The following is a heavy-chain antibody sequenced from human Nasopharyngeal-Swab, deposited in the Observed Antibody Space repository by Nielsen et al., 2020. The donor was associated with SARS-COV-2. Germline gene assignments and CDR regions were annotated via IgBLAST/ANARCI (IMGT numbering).Heavy chain of an antibody. CDR3: ARGVGFCTNGVCYNKDYYYYYYMDV. D-gene: IGHD2-8*01. CDR2: IYTSGST. J-gene: IGHJ6*03. V-gene: IGHV4-61*02. CDR1: GGSISSGSYY. Sequence: LRLSCTVSGGSISSGSYYWSWIRQPAGKGLEWLGRIYTSGSTNYNPSLKSRVTISVDTSKNQFSLKLSSVTAADTAVYYCARGVGFCTNGVCYNKDYYYYYYMDVWGKGTTVTVSS.